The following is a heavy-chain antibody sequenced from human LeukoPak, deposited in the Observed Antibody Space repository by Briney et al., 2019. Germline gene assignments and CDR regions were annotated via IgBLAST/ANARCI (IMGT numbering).Heavy chain of an antibody. CDR2: ISTSSSYI. CDR1: GFTFSTYS. D-gene: IGHD3-9*01. J-gene: IGHJ4*02. Sequence: GGSLRLSCAASGFTFSTYSMNWVRQAPGKGLEWVSSISTSSSYIYYADSVEGRFTISRDNAKNSLYLQMNSLRAEDTAVYYCASGHHDILTGYSMFYFDYWGQGTLVTVSS. CDR3: ASGHHDILTGYSMFYFDY. V-gene: IGHV3-21*01.